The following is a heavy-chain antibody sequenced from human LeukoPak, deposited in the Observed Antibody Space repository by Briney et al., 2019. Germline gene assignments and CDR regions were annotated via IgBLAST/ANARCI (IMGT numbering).Heavy chain of an antibody. CDR2: ISWDGGST. J-gene: IGHJ4*02. Sequence: GGSLRLSCAASGFTFSSYSMNWVRQAPGKGLEWVSLISWDGGSTYYADSVKGRYTISRDNSKNSLYLQMNSLRAEDTALYYCARRAYYDFWSADYWGQGTLVTVSS. V-gene: IGHV3-43D*03. D-gene: IGHD3-3*01. CDR3: ARRAYYDFWSADY. CDR1: GFTFSSYS.